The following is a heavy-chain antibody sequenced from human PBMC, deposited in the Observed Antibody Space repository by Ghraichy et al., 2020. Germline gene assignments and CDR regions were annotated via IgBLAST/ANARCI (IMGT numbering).Heavy chain of an antibody. D-gene: IGHD3-3*01. CDR3: AREPNTIFGVVIIPEFRD. Sequence: SVKVSCKASGGTFSSYAISWVRQAPGQGLEWMGGIIPIFGTANYAQKFQGRVTITADESTSTAYMELSSLRSEDTAVYYCAREPNTIFGVVIIPEFRDWGQGTLVTVSS. V-gene: IGHV1-69*13. J-gene: IGHJ4*02. CDR1: GGTFSSYA. CDR2: IIPIFGTA.